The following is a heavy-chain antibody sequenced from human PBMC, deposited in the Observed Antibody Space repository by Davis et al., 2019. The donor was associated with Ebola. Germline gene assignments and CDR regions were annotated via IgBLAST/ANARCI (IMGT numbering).Heavy chain of an antibody. D-gene: IGHD3-22*01. Sequence: PSETLSLTCTVSGGSTSRDGSYWTWIRQHPGKGLEWIGYIYYSGSTYYKPSLKSRVTISLATSKNQFSLNLYSVTAADTAVYYCARDLRYDSSGYDYYFYMDVWGKGTTVTVSS. CDR1: GGSTSRDGSY. CDR2: IYYSGST. CDR3: ARDLRYDSSGYDYYFYMDV. V-gene: IGHV4-31*03. J-gene: IGHJ6*03.